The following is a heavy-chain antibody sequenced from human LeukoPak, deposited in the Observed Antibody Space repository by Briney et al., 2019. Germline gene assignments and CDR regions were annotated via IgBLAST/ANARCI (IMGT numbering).Heavy chain of an antibody. D-gene: IGHD7-27*01. CDR3: ARETLFLTGDYFDY. CDR2: ISYDGSNK. Sequence: GVSLRLPCAASGFTFSSYAMHWVRQAPGKGLEWVAVISYDGSNKYYADSVKGRFTISRDNSKNTLYLQMNSLRAEDTAVYYCARETLFLTGDYFDYWGQGTLVTLSS. V-gene: IGHV3-30-3*01. CDR1: GFTFSSYA. J-gene: IGHJ4*02.